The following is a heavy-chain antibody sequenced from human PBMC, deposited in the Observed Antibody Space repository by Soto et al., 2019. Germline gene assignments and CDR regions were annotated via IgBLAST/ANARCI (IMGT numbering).Heavy chain of an antibody. CDR2: ISAYNGNT. CDR3: ARGRYDILTGPGTYMDV. CDR1: GYTFTSYG. V-gene: IGHV1-18*01. J-gene: IGHJ6*03. Sequence: ASVKVSCKASGYTFTSYGISWARQAPGQGLEWMGWISAYNGNTNYAQKLQGRVTMTTDTSTSTAYMELRSLRSDDTAVYYCARGRYDILTGPGTYMDVWGKGTTVTVSS. D-gene: IGHD3-9*01.